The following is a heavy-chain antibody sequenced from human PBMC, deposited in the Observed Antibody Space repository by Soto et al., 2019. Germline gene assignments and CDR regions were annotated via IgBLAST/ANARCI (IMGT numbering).Heavy chain of an antibody. V-gene: IGHV4-59*01. J-gene: IGHJ5*02. Sequence: SETLSLTCTVSGGSISSYYWSWIRQPPWKGLEWIGYIYYSGSTNYNPSLKSRVTISVDTSKNQFSLKLSSVTAADTAVYYCARNGIVGASVGWFDPWGQGTLVTVSS. D-gene: IGHD1-26*01. CDR3: ARNGIVGASVGWFDP. CDR2: IYYSGST. CDR1: GGSISSYY.